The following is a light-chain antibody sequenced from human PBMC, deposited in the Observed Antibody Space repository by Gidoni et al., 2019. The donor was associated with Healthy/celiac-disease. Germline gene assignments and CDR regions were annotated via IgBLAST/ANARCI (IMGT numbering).Light chain of an antibody. CDR2: DAP. J-gene: IGKJ4*01. V-gene: IGKV1-5*01. CDR1: QSISSW. CDR3: QQYNSYSPLT. Sequence: DIQMTQSPSTLSASVGDRVTITCRASQSISSWLAWYQQKPGKAPKLLIYDAPSLESGVPSRFSGSGSGTEFTLTISSLQPDDFATYYCQQYNSYSPLTFGGXTKVEIK.